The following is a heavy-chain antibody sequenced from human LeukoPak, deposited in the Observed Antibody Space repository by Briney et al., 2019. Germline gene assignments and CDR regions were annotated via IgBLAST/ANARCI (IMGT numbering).Heavy chain of an antibody. V-gene: IGHV4-31*03. D-gene: IGHD7-27*01. J-gene: IGHJ3*02. CDR1: GGSISSGGYY. CDR2: IFYGGST. CDR3: ARRTGNAFDI. Sequence: SQTLSLTCTVSGGSISSGGYYWSCIRQHPGKGLEWIGYIFYGGSTYYNPSLKSRVIISVDTSKNQFSLKLSSVTAADTAVYYCARRTGNAFDIWGQGTMVTVSS.